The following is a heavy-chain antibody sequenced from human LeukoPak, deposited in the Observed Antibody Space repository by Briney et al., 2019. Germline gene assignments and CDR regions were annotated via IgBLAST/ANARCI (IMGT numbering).Heavy chain of an antibody. CDR1: GFSLSTSGVG. J-gene: IGHJ4*02. Sequence: SGPTLVKPTQTLTLTCTFSGFSLSTSGVGVGWIRQPPGKALEWLALIYWDDDKRYSPSLKSRLTITKDTSKNQVVLTMTNMDPVDTATYYCACPLRSYGSGYYFDYWGQGTLVTVSS. D-gene: IGHD3-10*01. CDR2: IYWDDDK. V-gene: IGHV2-5*02. CDR3: ACPLRSYGSGYYFDY.